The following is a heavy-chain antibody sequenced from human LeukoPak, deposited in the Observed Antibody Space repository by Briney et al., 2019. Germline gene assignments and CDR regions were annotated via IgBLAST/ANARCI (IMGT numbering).Heavy chain of an antibody. CDR2: ISSSSSYI. CDR3: AKDKGGAVAGPDIFDY. J-gene: IGHJ4*02. CDR1: GFTFSSYS. D-gene: IGHD6-19*01. V-gene: IGHV3-21*04. Sequence: GGSLRLSCAASGFTFSSYSMNWVRQATGKGLEWVSSISSSSSYIYYADSVKGRFTISRDNSKNSLYLQMNSLRAEDTALYYCAKDKGGAVAGPDIFDYWGQGTLVTVSS.